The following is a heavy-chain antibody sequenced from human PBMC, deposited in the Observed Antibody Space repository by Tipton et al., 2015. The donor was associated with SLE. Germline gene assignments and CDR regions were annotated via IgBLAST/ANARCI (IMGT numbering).Heavy chain of an antibody. Sequence: TLSLTCTVSGGSISSGGYYWSWIRQPAGKGLEWIGRIYTSGSTNYNPSLKSRVTMSVDTSKNQFSLKLSSVTAADTAVYYCARDSNIAAASYFDLWGRGTLVTVSS. CDR1: GGSISSGGYY. V-gene: IGHV4-61*02. D-gene: IGHD6-13*01. CDR2: IYTSGST. J-gene: IGHJ2*01. CDR3: ARDSNIAAASYFDL.